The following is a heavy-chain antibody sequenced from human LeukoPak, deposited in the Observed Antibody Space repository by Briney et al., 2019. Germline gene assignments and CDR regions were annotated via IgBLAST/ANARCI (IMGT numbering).Heavy chain of an antibody. Sequence: GGSLRLSCAASGVTLSNYAMSWVRQAPGKGLEWVSGISGGTGTPFYADSVKGRFTISRDNSKNTLYLQMSSLRGEDTAVYFCAKRRTTVITMDYFDYWGQGTLVTVSS. D-gene: IGHD4-17*01. V-gene: IGHV3-23*01. CDR3: AKRRTTVITMDYFDY. CDR2: ISGGTGTP. CDR1: GVTLSNYA. J-gene: IGHJ4*02.